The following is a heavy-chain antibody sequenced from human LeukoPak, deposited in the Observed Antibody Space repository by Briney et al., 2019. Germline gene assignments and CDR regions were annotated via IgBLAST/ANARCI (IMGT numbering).Heavy chain of an antibody. CDR2: VYYSGST. Sequence: SETLSLTCSVSGGSISTYYWSWIRQPPGKGLEWIGFVYYSGSTNYNPSLMGRVTMSVDTSKNQFSLKLSSVTAADTVVYYCARNRGSTVITDHYYYYYMDVWGKGTTVTVSS. J-gene: IGHJ6*03. CDR3: ARNRGSTVITDHYYYYYMDV. D-gene: IGHD4-11*01. CDR1: GGSISTYY. V-gene: IGHV4-59*12.